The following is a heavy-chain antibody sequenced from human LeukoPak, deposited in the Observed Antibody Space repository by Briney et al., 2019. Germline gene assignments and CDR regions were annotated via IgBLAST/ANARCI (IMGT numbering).Heavy chain of an antibody. J-gene: IGHJ4*02. CDR1: GFSFSSYS. D-gene: IGHD3-22*01. Sequence: GGSLTLSCAASGFSFSSYSMNWVRQAPGKGLEWVSYITSSSSTMYYADAVKGRFAISRDNAKNSLYLQMNSLRAEDTAVYYCARKSGSSGYPFDYWGQGTLVTVSS. V-gene: IGHV3-48*01. CDR2: ITSSSSTM. CDR3: ARKSGSSGYPFDY.